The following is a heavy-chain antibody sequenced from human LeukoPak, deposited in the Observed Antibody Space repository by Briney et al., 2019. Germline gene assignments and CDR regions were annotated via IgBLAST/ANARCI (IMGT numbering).Heavy chain of an antibody. CDR3: AKVDSSSSVGEPFDY. V-gene: IGHV3-53*01. Sequence: GSLRLSCAASGFTVSSNYMSWVRQAPGKGLEWVSVIYSGGSTYYADSVKGRFTISRENAKNSLYLQMNSLRAGDTAVYYCAKVDSSSSVGEPFDYWGQGTLVTVSS. J-gene: IGHJ4*02. D-gene: IGHD6-6*01. CDR1: GFTVSSNY. CDR2: IYSGGST.